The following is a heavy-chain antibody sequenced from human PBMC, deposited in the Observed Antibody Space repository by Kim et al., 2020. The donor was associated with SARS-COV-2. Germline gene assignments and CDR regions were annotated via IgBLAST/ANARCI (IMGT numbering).Heavy chain of an antibody. D-gene: IGHD3-16*01. CDR3: AKMVVMDDYSYYYYYGMDV. J-gene: IGHJ6*02. CDR2: ISGGGVNK. V-gene: IGHV3-23*01. Sequence: GGSLRLSCVASGFTFDIYAMSWVRQAPGKGLEWVSVISGGGVNKFYADSVRGRFTISRDNSKNTLYLQMNSLRDEDTALYYCAKMVVMDDYSYYYYYGMDVWGQGTTVTVSS. CDR1: GFTFDIYA.